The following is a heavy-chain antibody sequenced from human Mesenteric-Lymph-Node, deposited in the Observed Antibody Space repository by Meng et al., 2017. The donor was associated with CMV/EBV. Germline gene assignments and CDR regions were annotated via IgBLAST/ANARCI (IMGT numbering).Heavy chain of an antibody. Sequence: GSLRLSCTVSGGSVSSGSYYWSWIRQPPGKGLEWIGYMFYRESAYYNPSLKSRVTISVDTSKNLCSLRLDSVTAADTAVYYCAGTLYPKAYLNLFDPWGPGTLVTVSS. J-gene: IGHJ5*02. V-gene: IGHV4-61*03. D-gene: IGHD2-21*01. CDR1: GGSVSSGSYY. CDR2: MFYRESA. CDR3: AGTLYPKAYLNLFDP.